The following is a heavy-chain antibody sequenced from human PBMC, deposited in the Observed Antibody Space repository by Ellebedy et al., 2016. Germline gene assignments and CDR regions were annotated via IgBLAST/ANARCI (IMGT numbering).Heavy chain of an antibody. J-gene: IGHJ4*02. CDR1: GGSFSGYY. CDR2: INHSGST. V-gene: IGHV4-34*01. Sequence: SETLSLTCAVYGGSFSGYYWSWIRQPPGKGLEWIGEINHSGSTNYNPSLKSRVTISVDTSKNQFSLKLSSVTAADTAVYYCARGPYSSSWPNDYWGQGTLVTVSS. CDR3: ARGPYSSSWPNDY. D-gene: IGHD6-13*01.